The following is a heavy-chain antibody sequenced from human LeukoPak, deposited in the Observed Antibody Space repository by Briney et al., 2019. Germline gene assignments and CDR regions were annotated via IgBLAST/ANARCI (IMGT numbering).Heavy chain of an antibody. V-gene: IGHV1-8*03. J-gene: IGHJ3*02. CDR1: GYTFTSYD. Sequence: GASVNVSCKASGYTFTSYDINWVRQATGQGLEWMGWMNPNSGNTGYAQKFQGRVTITRNTSISTAYMELSSLRSEDTAVYYCARVGCSSTSCYRAFDIWGQGTMVTVSS. CDR3: ARVGCSSTSCYRAFDI. CDR2: MNPNSGNT. D-gene: IGHD2-2*02.